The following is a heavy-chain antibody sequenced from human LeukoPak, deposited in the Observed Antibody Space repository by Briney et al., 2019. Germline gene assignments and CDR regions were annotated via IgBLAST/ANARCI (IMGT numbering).Heavy chain of an antibody. J-gene: IGHJ4*02. CDR3: ARGADYSSLDY. Sequence: SETLSLTCTVSGGSIRSYYWSWIRQPPGKGLEWIGYIYYSGSTNYNPSLKSRVTMSVDTSKNQFSLKLSSVTAADTAVYYCARGADYSSLDYWGQGTLLTVSS. V-gene: IGHV4-59*01. D-gene: IGHD5-12*01. CDR2: IYYSGST. CDR1: GGSIRSYY.